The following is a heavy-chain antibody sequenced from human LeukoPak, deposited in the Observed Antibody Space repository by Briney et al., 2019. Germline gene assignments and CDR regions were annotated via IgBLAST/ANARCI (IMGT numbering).Heavy chain of an antibody. J-gene: IGHJ4*02. CDR1: GFTFSRTA. CDR2: ISFDGTNK. D-gene: IGHD6-13*01. Sequence: PGGSLRLSCAASGFTFSRTAMHWVRQVPGKGLEWVAVISFDGTNKYYGASVKGRFTISRDNSKNTLYLQMNSLRAEDTAVYYCASRPGIAAADFDYWGQGTLVTVSS. CDR3: ASRPGIAAADFDY. V-gene: IGHV3-30-3*01.